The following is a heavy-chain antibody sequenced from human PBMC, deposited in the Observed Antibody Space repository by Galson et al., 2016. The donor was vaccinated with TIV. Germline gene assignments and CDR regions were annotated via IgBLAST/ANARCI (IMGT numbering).Heavy chain of an antibody. CDR2: INPIFGTA. Sequence: SVKVSCKASGVTFSNFVISWVRQAPGQGLEWMGSINPIFGTANYAQKFQGRVTITADTSTTTLYMELSSLRSEDTAVYYCARGRGYYFGSGSSYFDYCGQGSLVTVSS. V-gene: IGHV1-69*06. D-gene: IGHD3-10*01. CDR1: GVTFSNFV. CDR3: ARGRGYYFGSGSSYFDY. J-gene: IGHJ4*02.